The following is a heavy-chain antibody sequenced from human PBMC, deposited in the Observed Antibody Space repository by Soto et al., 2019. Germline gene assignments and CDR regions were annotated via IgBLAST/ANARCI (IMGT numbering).Heavy chain of an antibody. J-gene: IGHJ3*02. D-gene: IGHD4-17*01. CDR2: IGTAGDT. CDR1: GFTFSSYD. V-gene: IGHV3-13*01. Sequence: EVQLVESGGGLVQPGGSLRLSCAASGFTFSSYDMHWVRQATGKGLEWVSAIGTAGDTYYPGSVKARFTSSRENAKNSLYLQMNSLRAEDTAVYYCARAGSRSPRQIHGDMVAFDIWGQGTMVTVSS. CDR3: ARAGSRSPRQIHGDMVAFDI.